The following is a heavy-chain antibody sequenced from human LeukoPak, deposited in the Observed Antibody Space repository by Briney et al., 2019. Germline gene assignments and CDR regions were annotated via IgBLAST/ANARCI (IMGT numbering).Heavy chain of an antibody. Sequence: PGGSLRLSCAASGFTFSSYAMHWVRQAPGKGLEWVAVISYDGSNKYYADSVKGRFTISRDNSKNTLYLQMNSRRAEDTAVYYCAKHPTTVPLLYDYWGKETLVTVPS. CDR1: GFTFSSYA. D-gene: IGHD4-11*01. CDR2: ISYDGSNK. CDR3: AKHPTTVPLLYDY. V-gene: IGHV3-30-3*02. J-gene: IGHJ4*02.